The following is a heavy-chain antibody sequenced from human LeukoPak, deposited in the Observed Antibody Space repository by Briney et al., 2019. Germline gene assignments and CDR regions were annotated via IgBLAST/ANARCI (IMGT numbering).Heavy chain of an antibody. CDR1: GFTFSDYY. Sequence: GGSLRLSCAASGFTFSDYYMSWIRQAPGKGLEWVSYISSSGSTIYYADSVKGRFTISRDNSKNTLYLQMNSLRAEDTAVYYCAKGGRRGPGPVPYMDVWGKGTTVTVSS. CDR2: ISSSGSTI. D-gene: IGHD1-26*01. J-gene: IGHJ6*03. CDR3: AKGGRRGPGPVPYMDV. V-gene: IGHV3-11*01.